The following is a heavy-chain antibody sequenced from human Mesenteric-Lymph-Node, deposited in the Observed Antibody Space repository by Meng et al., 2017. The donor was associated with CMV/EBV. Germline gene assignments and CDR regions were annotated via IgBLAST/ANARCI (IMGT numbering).Heavy chain of an antibody. J-gene: IGHJ6*02. CDR2: IKQDGREK. CDR1: GFTFSSYS. CDR3: ARWEAEKTGSHYYYHYGMDV. V-gene: IGHV3-7*01. Sequence: GGSLRLSCAASGFTFSSYSMNWVRQAPGKGLEWVANIKQDGREKNYVDSVKGRFSISRDNAKNSLYLQMNSLRAEDTAVYYCARWEAEKTGSHYYYHYGMDVWGQGTTVTVSS. D-gene: IGHD1-1*01.